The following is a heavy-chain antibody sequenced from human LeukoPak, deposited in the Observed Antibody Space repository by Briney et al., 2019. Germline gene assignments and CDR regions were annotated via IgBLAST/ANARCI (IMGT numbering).Heavy chain of an antibody. Sequence: SETLSLTCTVSGGSISSYYWSWIRQPPGKGLEGIGYIYYSGSTNYNPSLKSRVTISVDTSKNQFSLKLSSVTAADTAVYYCARVGRYCSGGSCYWYFDYWGQGTLVTVSS. J-gene: IGHJ4*02. D-gene: IGHD2-15*01. CDR2: IYYSGST. CDR1: GGSISSYY. CDR3: ARVGRYCSGGSCYWYFDY. V-gene: IGHV4-59*01.